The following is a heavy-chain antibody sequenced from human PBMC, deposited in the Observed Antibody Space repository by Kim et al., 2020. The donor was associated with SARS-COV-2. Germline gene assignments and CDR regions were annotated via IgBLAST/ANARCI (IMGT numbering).Heavy chain of an antibody. CDR1: GSSISSGGYY. CDR2: IYYSGST. CDR3: ARGGYCSGGSCYEGGNWFDP. V-gene: IGHV4-31*03. Sequence: SETLSLTCTVSGSSISSGGYYWSWIRQHPGKGLGWIGYIYYSGSTYYNPSLKSRVTISVDTSKNQFSLKLSSVTAADTAVYYCARGGYCSGGSCYEGGNWFDPWGQGTLVTVSS. J-gene: IGHJ5*02. D-gene: IGHD2-15*01.